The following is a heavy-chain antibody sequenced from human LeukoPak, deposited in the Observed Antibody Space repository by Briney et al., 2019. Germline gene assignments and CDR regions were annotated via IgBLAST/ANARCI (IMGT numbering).Heavy chain of an antibody. CDR3: ARWEYDSSGHYPYYFDY. D-gene: IGHD3-22*01. J-gene: IGHJ4*02. V-gene: IGHV1-2*02. CDR2: INPNSGGT. Sequence: ASVKVSCKASGYTFTGYYMHWVRQAPGQGLEWMGWINPNSGGTNYAQKFQGRVTMTRDTSINTAYMELSSLRSEDTAVYYCARWEYDSSGHYPYYFDYWGQGTLVTVSX. CDR1: GYTFTGYY.